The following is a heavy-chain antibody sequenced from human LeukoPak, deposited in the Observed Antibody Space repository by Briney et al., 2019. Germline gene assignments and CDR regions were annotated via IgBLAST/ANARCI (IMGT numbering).Heavy chain of an antibody. CDR3: AKDMEGELLYYFDY. D-gene: IGHD3-10*01. J-gene: IGHJ4*02. V-gene: IGHV3-9*03. CDR1: GFTFSSCA. CDR2: ISWNSGSI. Sequence: PGGSLRLSCAASGFTFSSCAMHWVRQAPGKGLEWVSGISWNSGSIGYADSVKGRFTISRDNAKNSLYLQMNSLRAGDMALYYCAKDMEGELLYYFDYWGQGTLVTVSS.